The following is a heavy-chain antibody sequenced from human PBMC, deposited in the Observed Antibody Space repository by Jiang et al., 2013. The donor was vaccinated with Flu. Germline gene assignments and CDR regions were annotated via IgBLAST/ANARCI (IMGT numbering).Heavy chain of an antibody. J-gene: IGHJ3*02. CDR1: GFTFSSYA. CDR3: ANYPKVNWNDLGAFDI. Sequence: QLVESGGGLVQPGGSLRLSCAASGFTFSSYAMSWVRQAPGKGLEWVSVIYSGGSTYYADSVKGWFTISRDNSKNTLYLQMNSLRAEDTAVYYCANYPKVNWNDLGAFDIWGQGTMVT. D-gene: IGHD1-1*01. CDR2: IYSGGST. V-gene: IGHV3-23*03.